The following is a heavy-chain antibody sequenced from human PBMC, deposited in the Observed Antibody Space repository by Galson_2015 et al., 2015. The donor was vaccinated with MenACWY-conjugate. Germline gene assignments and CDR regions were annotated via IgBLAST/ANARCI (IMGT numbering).Heavy chain of an antibody. D-gene: IGHD3-16*01. Sequence: GAEVKKPGESLKISCKGSGYSITNYWIGWVRQMPGKGLEWMGIIYLVNSITKYNPSFQGQVTVSADRAISTAYLQWTSLQASDTAIYYCASAYDGNFHWGDWGQGTLVTVSS. CDR1: GYSITNYW. J-gene: IGHJ4*02. CDR2: IYLVNSIT. CDR3: ASAYDGNFHWGD. V-gene: IGHV5-51*01.